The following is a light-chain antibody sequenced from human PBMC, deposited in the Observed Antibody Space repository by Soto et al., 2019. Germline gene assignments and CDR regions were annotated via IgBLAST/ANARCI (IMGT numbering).Light chain of an antibody. Sequence: QSVLAQPASVSGSPGQSITISCTGTSNDIGDYNYVSWYQHHPGKAPKLVIFEVNNRPSGVSNRFSGSKSGNTASLTISGLQVEDEADYYCSSYTGFNRYLFGTGTKVTVL. J-gene: IGLJ1*01. CDR2: EVN. CDR3: SSYTGFNRYL. V-gene: IGLV2-14*01. CDR1: SNDIGDYNY.